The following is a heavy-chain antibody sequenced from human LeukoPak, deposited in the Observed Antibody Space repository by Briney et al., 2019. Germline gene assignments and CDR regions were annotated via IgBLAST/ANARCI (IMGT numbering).Heavy chain of an antibody. J-gene: IGHJ4*02. V-gene: IGHV3-11*04. CDR1: GFTFSDYY. Sequence: GGFLRLSCATSGFTFSDYYMSWIRQAPGKGLECISYISRSGGSIYYADSVEGRFTVSRDNAKNSLYLQMNSLRAEDTAVYYCARDGSTYYDIWSGYPYWGQGTLVTVSS. CDR3: ARDGSTYYDIWSGYPY. D-gene: IGHD3-3*01. CDR2: ISRSGGSI.